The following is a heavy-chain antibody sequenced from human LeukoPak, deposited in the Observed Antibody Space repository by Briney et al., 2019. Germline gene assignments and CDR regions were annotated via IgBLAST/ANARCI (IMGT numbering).Heavy chain of an antibody. Sequence: LETLSLTCGVSGGSITNTNYWTWVRQPPGKGLEWIGEVNLQGSTNYNPSLMGRVAISVDTSENHISLQLTSVTAADTAVYYCARGGGPYRPLDYSGQGTLVTVSS. V-gene: IGHV4-4*02. J-gene: IGHJ4*02. CDR2: VNLQGST. CDR1: GGSITNTNY. CDR3: ARGGGPYRPLDY.